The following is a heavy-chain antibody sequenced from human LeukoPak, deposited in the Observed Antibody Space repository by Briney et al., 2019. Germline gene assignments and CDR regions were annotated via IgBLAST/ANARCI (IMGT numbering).Heavy chain of an antibody. CDR1: GGSFSGYY. V-gene: IGHV4-34*01. CDR3: ASGITMIVAEYDAFDI. D-gene: IGHD3-22*01. J-gene: IGHJ3*02. Sequence: SETLSLTCAVYGGSFSGYYWSWIRQPPGKGLEWIGGINHSGSTNYNPSLKSRVTISVDTSKNQFSLKLSSVTAADTAVYYCASGITMIVAEYDAFDIWGQGTMVTVSS. CDR2: INHSGST.